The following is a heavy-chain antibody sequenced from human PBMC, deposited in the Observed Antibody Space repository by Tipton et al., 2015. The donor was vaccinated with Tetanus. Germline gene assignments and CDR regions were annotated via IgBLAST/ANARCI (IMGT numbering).Heavy chain of an antibody. CDR2: IDPSDSYT. V-gene: IGHV5-10-1*01. Sequence: QLVQSGAEVKKPGESLRISCKGSGYSFTNYWINWVRQMPGKGLEWMGKIDPSDSYTKYSPSFQGHVTISVDKSISTAYRQWISLKASDTAIYYCARQKRNSYDHNYWGQGTLVSVSS. CDR3: ARQKRNSYDHNY. CDR1: GYSFTNYW. J-gene: IGHJ4*02. D-gene: IGHD5-12*01.